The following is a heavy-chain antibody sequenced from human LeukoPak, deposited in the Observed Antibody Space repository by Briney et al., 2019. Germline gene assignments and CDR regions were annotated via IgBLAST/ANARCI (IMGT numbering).Heavy chain of an antibody. CDR2: IRYDGSNK. V-gene: IGHV3-30*02. CDR3: AKGKRWLQLRPLYFDY. D-gene: IGHD5-24*01. CDR1: GFTFSSYG. J-gene: IGHJ4*02. Sequence: GGSLRLPCSASGFTFSSYGMHWVRQAPGKGLEWVAFIRYDGSNKYYADSVKGRFTISRDNSKNTLYLQMNSLRAEDTAVYYCAKGKRWLQLRPLYFDYWGQGTLVTVSS.